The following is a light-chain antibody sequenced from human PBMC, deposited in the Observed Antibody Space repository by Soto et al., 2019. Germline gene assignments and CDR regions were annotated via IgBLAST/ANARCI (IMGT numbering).Light chain of an antibody. V-gene: IGKV3-20*01. CDR2: IAS. CDR1: QSVDNNF. J-gene: IGKJ1*01. CDR3: QQYGRSPWT. Sequence: EIVFTQSPGTLSLSPGERATLSCRASQSVDNNFLAWYQQKPGQTPRLLMYIASVRASGVPDRFSGSGSGADFTLAISRLEPEDFAVYYRQQYGRSPWTFGQGTKVDIK.